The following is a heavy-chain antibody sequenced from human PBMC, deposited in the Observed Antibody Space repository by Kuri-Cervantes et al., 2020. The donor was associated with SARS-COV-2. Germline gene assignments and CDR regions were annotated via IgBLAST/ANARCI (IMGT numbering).Heavy chain of an antibody. CDR2: ISAYNGNT. CDR1: GYTFTSYG. Sequence: ASVKVSCKASGYTFTSYGISWVRQAPGQGLEWMGWISAYNGNTNYAQKLQGRVTMTTDTSTSTAYMELRSLRSDDTAVYYCARALTPMNRNYYYYGMDVWGQGTTVTVSS. V-gene: IGHV1-18*01. J-gene: IGHJ6*02. CDR3: ARALTPMNRNYYYYGMDV. D-gene: IGHD3-22*01.